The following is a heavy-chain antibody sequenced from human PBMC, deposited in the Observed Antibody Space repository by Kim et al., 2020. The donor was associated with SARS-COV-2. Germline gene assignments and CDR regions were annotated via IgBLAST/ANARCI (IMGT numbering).Heavy chain of an antibody. J-gene: IGHJ4*02. CDR3: TTVGRLGGRFDY. Sequence: GGSLRLSCTASGFFVSSAWMIWLRQTPEKGLEWVGRIRSKTYGGTIDYAAPVRGRFTISRDDSTNTLFLQMDTLRTEDTAVYYCTTVGRLGGRFDYWGQG. CDR1: GFFVSSAW. D-gene: IGHD7-27*01. CDR2: IRSKTYGGTI. V-gene: IGHV3-15*01.